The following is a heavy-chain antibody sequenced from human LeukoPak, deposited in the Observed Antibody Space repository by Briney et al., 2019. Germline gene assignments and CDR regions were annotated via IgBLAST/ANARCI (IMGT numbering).Heavy chain of an antibody. Sequence: ASVKVSCKASGYTFTSYYMHWVRQAPGQGLEWMGIINPSGGSTSYAQKFQGRVTMIRDTSTSTAYMELSSLRSEDTAVYYCARFPNTAMVMGLEYYYYGMDVWGQGTTVTVSS. J-gene: IGHJ6*02. D-gene: IGHD5-18*01. CDR3: ARFPNTAMVMGLEYYYYGMDV. CDR1: GYTFTSYY. V-gene: IGHV1-46*01. CDR2: INPSGGST.